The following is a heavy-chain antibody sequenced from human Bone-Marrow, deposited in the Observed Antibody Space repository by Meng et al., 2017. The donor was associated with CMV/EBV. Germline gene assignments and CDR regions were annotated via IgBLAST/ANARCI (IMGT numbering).Heavy chain of an antibody. CDR1: GFTFSSYS. D-gene: IGHD2-2*02. CDR2: ISSSSSYI. V-gene: IGHV3-21*01. Sequence: GESLKISCAASGFTFSSYSMNWVRQAPGKGLEWVSSISSSSSYIYYADSVKGRFTITRDTAQNSLYLQMNSLRAEDTAVYYCARDRQYQLLYLPYYGMDVWGQGHTVHVAS. J-gene: IGHJ6*02. CDR3: ARDRQYQLLYLPYYGMDV.